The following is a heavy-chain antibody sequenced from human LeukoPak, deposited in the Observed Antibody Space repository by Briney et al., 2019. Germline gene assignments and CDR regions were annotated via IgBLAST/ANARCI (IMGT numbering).Heavy chain of an antibody. V-gene: IGHV1-2*02. Sequence: ASVKVSCMASGYPFTGYYIHWVRQAPGQGLEWMGWINPDSDVTNYAQKFQGRVTMTRDTSISTAYMELNKLRSDDTAMYHCARSCQLCDYYYYYMDVWGKGTTVTVSS. CDR2: INPDSDVT. D-gene: IGHD2-21*01. CDR1: GYPFTGYY. J-gene: IGHJ6*03. CDR3: ARSCQLCDYYYYYMDV.